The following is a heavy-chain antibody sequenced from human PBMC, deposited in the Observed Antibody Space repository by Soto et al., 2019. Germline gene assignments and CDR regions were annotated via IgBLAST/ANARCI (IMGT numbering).Heavy chain of an antibody. CDR1: GFTVSSNY. D-gene: IGHD3-22*01. CDR3: ARDYSSSRYYGMDV. Sequence: EVQLVETGGGLIQPGGSLRLSCAASGFTVSSNYMSWVRQSPGKGLEWVSVIYIGGSAYYADSVKGRFTISRDNSKNTLYRQMNSLRAEDTAVYDCARDYSSSRYYGMDVWGQGTTVTVSS. V-gene: IGHV3-53*02. J-gene: IGHJ6*02. CDR2: IYIGGSA.